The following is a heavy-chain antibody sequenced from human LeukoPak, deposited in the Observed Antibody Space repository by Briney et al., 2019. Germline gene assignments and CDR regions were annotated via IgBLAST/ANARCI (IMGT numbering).Heavy chain of an antibody. J-gene: IGHJ4*02. Sequence: PGGSLRLSCAASGFTFSSYAMGWVRQAPGKGLEWVSAISGSGGSTYYADSVKGRFTISRDNSKNTLYLQMNSLRAEDTAAYYCAKSASAGPAEGFDYWGQGTLVTVSS. D-gene: IGHD3-10*01. CDR3: AKSASAGPAEGFDY. CDR1: GFTFSSYA. CDR2: ISGSGGST. V-gene: IGHV3-23*01.